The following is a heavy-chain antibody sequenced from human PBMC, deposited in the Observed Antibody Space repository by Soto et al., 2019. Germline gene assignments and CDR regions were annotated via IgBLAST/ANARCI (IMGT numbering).Heavy chain of an antibody. Sequence: EVQLVESGGGLVQPRGSLRLSCAASEFTFNNYWMHWVRQFPGKGLEWVSRINTDGSTTNYADSVMGRFTISRDNADNTVYLQMNSLRAEDTAVYYCASWIYLKYGLDVWGQGATVTVSS. CDR2: INTDGSTT. CDR3: ASWIYLKYGLDV. CDR1: EFTFNNYW. V-gene: IGHV3-74*01. D-gene: IGHD3-16*02. J-gene: IGHJ6*02.